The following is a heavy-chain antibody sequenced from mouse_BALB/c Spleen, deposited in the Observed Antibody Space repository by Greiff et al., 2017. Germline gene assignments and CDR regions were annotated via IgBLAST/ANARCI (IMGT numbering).Heavy chain of an antibody. V-gene: IGHV6-6*02. CDR1: GFTFSNYW. CDR2: IRLKSNNYAT. J-gene: IGHJ3*01. Sequence: EVKLMESGGGLVQPGGSMKLSCVASGFTFSNYWMNWVRQSPEKGLEWVAEIRLKSNNYATHYAESVKGRFTISRDDSKSSVYLQMNNLRAEDTGIYYWTRFDGAWFAYWGQGTLGNGSA. CDR3: TRFDGAWFAY.